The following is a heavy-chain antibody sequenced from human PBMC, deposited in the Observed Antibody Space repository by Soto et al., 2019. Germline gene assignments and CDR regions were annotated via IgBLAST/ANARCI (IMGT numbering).Heavy chain of an antibody. J-gene: IGHJ6*02. CDR2: IYYSGST. D-gene: IGHD3-22*01. V-gene: IGHV4-59*01. CDR3: ARDGNYYDSSGYYPPYYYYYGMDV. CDR1: GGSISSYY. Sequence: PSETLSLTCTVSGGSISSYYWSWIRQPPGKGLEWIGYIYYSGSTNYNPSLKSRVTISVDTSKNQFSLKLSSVTAADTAVYYCARDGNYYDSSGYYPPYYYYYGMDVWGQGTTVTVSS.